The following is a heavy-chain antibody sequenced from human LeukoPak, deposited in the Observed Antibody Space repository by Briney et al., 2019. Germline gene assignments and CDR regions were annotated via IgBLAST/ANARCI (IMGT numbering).Heavy chain of an antibody. CDR2: INHSGST. J-gene: IGHJ3*02. CDR3: ARGRGQWQLLARGAFDI. V-gene: IGHV4-34*01. CDR1: GGSFSGYY. Sequence: SETLSLTCAVYGGSFSGYYWSWIRQPPGKGLEGIGEINHSGSTNYNPSLKSRVTISVDTSKNQFSLKLSSVTAADTAVYYCARGRGQWQLLARGAFDIWGQGTMVTVSS. D-gene: IGHD1-26*01.